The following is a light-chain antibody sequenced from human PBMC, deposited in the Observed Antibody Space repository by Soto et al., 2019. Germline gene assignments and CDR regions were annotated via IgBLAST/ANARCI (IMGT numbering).Light chain of an antibody. V-gene: IGKV1-9*01. CDR2: AAS. J-gene: IGKJ2*01. CDR1: QGISSY. CDR3: QQLHSNPYT. Sequence: DIPLTQSPSFLSASVGDRVTITCRASQGISSYLAWYQQKPGTAPQLLIYAASTLQSGVPSRFSGSGSGTEFTLTISSLQPEDFATYYCQQLHSNPYTFGQGTKVEI.